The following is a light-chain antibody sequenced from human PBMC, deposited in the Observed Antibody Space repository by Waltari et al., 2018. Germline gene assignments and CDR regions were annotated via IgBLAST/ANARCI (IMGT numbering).Light chain of an antibody. CDR3: QHYVRLPAT. V-gene: IGKV3-20*01. J-gene: IGKJ1*01. CDR1: QSVSRA. CDR2: GTS. Sequence: EIVLTQSPGTLSLSPGERATLSCSASQSVSRALAWYQQKPGQAPRLLSYGTSNRATGIPDRFSGSGSGTDFSLTISRLEPEDVAVYFCQHYVRLPATFGQGTKVEIK.